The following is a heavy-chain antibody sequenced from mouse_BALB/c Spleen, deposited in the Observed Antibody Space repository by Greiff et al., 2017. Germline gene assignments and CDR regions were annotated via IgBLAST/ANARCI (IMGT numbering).Heavy chain of an antibody. CDR3: ARRWGYYDFDY. CDR1: GFNIKDSY. CDR2: IDPENGNT. J-gene: IGHJ2*01. Sequence: EVQLQQSGAELVKPGASVKLSCTASGFNIKDSYMHWVKQRPEQGLEWIGWIDPENGNTIYDPKFQGKASITADTYSNTAYLQLSSLTSEDTAVYYCARRWGYYDFDYWGQGTTLTVSS. D-gene: IGHD2-3*01. V-gene: IGHV14-1*02.